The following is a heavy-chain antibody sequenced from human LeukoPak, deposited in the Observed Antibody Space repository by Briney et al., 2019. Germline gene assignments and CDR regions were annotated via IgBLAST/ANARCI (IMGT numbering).Heavy chain of an antibody. Sequence: PGGSLRLSCAASGFTFSIYAMSWVRQAPGKGLQWVSSITSRGESTWYVDSVKGRFTITRDNSENTLYLQMHSLRAEDPAVYYCARDRPNYYGSDGHYYRRDGDYWGRGTLVSVSS. CDR1: GFTFSIYA. D-gene: IGHD3-22*01. CDR3: ARDRPNYYGSDGHYYRRDGDY. V-gene: IGHV3-23*01. J-gene: IGHJ4*02. CDR2: ITSRGEST.